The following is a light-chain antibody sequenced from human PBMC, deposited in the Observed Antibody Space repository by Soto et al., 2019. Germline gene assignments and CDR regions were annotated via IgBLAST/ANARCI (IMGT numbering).Light chain of an antibody. Sequence: QSALTQPPSASGTPGQTVIISCSGTSSNIGSNFVFWYSQLPGAAPTLLIYSNSQRPSGVPDRFSGSKSGTSASLAISGLRSEDEAHYYCAAWDDSLNGELFGGGTKLTVL. CDR3: AAWDDSLNGEL. CDR2: SNS. J-gene: IGLJ2*01. V-gene: IGLV1-47*02. CDR1: SSNIGSNF.